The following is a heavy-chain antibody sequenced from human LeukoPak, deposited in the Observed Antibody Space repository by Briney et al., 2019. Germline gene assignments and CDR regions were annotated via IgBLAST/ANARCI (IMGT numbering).Heavy chain of an antibody. Sequence: GGSLRLSCVASGFTFSRYWMTWVRQAPGKGLEWVAIIKQDGSEKYYVDSVKGRFTISRDNAKNSLYLQMNSLRAEDTAVYYCARDHGYDLWSGYLDWGQGALVTVSS. D-gene: IGHD3-3*01. CDR3: ARDHGYDLWSGYLD. CDR1: GFTFSRYW. V-gene: IGHV3-7*03. CDR2: IKQDGSEK. J-gene: IGHJ4*02.